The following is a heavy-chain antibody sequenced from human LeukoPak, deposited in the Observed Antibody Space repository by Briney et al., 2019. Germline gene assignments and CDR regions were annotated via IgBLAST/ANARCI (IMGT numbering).Heavy chain of an antibody. CDR2: ISGSGGST. D-gene: IGHD2-15*01. CDR3: ARVGLDCSGGSCYPDY. V-gene: IGHV3-23*01. J-gene: IGHJ4*02. CDR1: GFTFSSYA. Sequence: GGSLRLPCAASGFTFSSYAMSWVRQAPGKGLEWVSAISGSGGSTYYADSVKGRFTISRDNSKNTLYLQMNSLRAEDTAIYYCARVGLDCSGGSCYPDYWGQGTLVTVSS.